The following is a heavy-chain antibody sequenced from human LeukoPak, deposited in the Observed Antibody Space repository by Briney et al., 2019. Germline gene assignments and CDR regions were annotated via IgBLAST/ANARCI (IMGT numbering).Heavy chain of an antibody. V-gene: IGHV3-21*01. Sequence: GGSLRLSCTASGFTFNTYSMNWVRQAPGKGLEWVSSISSSSNYIYYADSVKGRFTISRDNAKNSLYLQMNSLRAEDTAVYYCARDDPVRGDYWGQGTLVTVSS. CDR1: GFTFNTYS. CDR3: ARDDPVRGDY. CDR2: ISSSSNYI. J-gene: IGHJ4*02. D-gene: IGHD3-10*01.